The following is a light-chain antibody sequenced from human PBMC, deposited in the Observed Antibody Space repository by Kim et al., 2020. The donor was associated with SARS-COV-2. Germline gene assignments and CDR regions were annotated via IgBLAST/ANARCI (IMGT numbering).Light chain of an antibody. CDR1: SGSIASNY. V-gene: IGLV6-57*01. J-gene: IGLJ2*01. CDR2: EDN. CDR3: QSYDSSNHGV. Sequence: KTVTISCTRSSGSIASNYVKWYQQRPGSSPTTVIYEDNQRPSGVPARFSGSIDSSSNSASLTISGLKTEDEADYYCQSYDSSNHGVFGGGTQLTVL.